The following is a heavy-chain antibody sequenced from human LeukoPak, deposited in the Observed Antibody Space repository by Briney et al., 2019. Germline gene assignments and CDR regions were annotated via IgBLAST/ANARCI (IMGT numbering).Heavy chain of an antibody. CDR1: GYIFTDYY. CDR2: FNPASGGT. CDR3: ARGLYYGGNQRAHDAFDI. D-gene: IGHD4-23*01. J-gene: IGHJ3*02. V-gene: IGHV1-2*02. Sequence: ASVKVSCKASGYIFTDYYMHWVRQAPGQGLEWMGWFNPASGGTKYAQKFQDRVTMTRDTSINTAYMELSSLGLDDTAVYYCARGLYYGGNQRAHDAFDIWGQGTLVTVSS.